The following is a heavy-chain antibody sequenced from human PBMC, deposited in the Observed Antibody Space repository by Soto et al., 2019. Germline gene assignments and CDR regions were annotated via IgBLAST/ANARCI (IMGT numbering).Heavy chain of an antibody. Sequence: SETLSLTCTVSGGSISSYYWSWIRQPPGKGLEWIGYIYYSGSTNYNPSIKSRVTISVDTSKNQFSLKLSSVTAADTAVYYCARGGRDNWFDPWGQGTLVTVSS. CDR3: ARGGRDNWFDP. CDR2: IYYSGST. V-gene: IGHV4-59*08. D-gene: IGHD3-16*01. J-gene: IGHJ5*02. CDR1: GGSISSYY.